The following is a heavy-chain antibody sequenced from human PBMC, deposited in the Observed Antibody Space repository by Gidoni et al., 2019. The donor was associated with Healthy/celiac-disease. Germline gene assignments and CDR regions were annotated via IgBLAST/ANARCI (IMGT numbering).Heavy chain of an antibody. CDR1: GFTFSSYW. V-gene: IGHV3-7*01. Sequence: EVQLVESGGGLVQPGGSLRLHCAASGFTFSSYWMSWVRQAPGKGLEWVANIKQDGSEKYYVDSVKDRCTISRDNAKNSLYLQMNSLRAEDTAVYYCARDFGSMDVWGQGTTVTVSS. CDR2: IKQDGSEK. J-gene: IGHJ6*02. CDR3: ARDFGSMDV. D-gene: IGHD3-10*01.